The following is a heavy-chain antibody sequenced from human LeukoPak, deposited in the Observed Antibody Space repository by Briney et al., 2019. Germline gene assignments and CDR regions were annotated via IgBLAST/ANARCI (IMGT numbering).Heavy chain of an antibody. CDR1: GYTFTSYY. J-gene: IGHJ6*03. V-gene: IGHV1-46*01. CDR2: INPSGGST. D-gene: IGHD3-10*01. CDR3: AREVRDVWFGELGMGYYYYYMDV. Sequence: GASVKVSCKASGYTFTSYYMHWVRQAPGQGLEWMGIINPSGGSTSYAQKFQGRVTMTRDMSTSTVYMELSSLRSEDTAVYYCAREVRDVWFGELGMGYYYYYMDVWGKGTTVTISS.